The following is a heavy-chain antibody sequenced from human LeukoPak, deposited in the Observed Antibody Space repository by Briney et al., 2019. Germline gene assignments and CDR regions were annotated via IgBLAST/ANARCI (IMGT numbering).Heavy chain of an antibody. CDR2: ISRFGTT. V-gene: IGHV4-34*01. J-gene: IGHJ6*03. CDR3: ARGLVGVVIIPFYYYYDMDV. D-gene: IGHD3-3*01. Sequence: PSETLSLTCTVYGGSFSDYYWSWIRQVPGKGLEWIGKISRFGTTNYNPSFKSRVTISLDTSTNPFSLKRTSVTAADTAVYYCARGLVGVVIIPFYYYYDMDVWGNGATVTVSS. CDR1: GGSFSDYY.